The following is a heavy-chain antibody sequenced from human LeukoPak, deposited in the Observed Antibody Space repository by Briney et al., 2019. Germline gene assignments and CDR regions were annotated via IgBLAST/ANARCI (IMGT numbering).Heavy chain of an antibody. Sequence: GASVKVSCKASGGTFSSYAISGVRQARGRGLEWMGRIIPMLDIANYAQKFQGRVTITADKSTSTAYMELSRLRSEDTAVYYCAREELQKEYYFDYWGQGTLVTVSS. CDR3: AREELQKEYYFDY. CDR2: IIPMLDIA. J-gene: IGHJ4*02. D-gene: IGHD1-26*01. CDR1: GGTFSSYA. V-gene: IGHV1-69*04.